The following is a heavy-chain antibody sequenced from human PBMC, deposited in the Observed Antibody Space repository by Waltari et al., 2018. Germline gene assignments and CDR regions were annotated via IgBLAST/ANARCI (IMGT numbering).Heavy chain of an antibody. CDR1: GGSFSGYY. D-gene: IGHD2-15*01. CDR2: INHSGST. J-gene: IGHJ4*02. V-gene: IGHV4-34*01. CDR3: AREGSGYCSGGSCYSFDY. Sequence: QVQLQQWGAGLLKPSETLSLTCAVYGGSFSGYYWSWLRQPPGKGLEWIGEINHSGSTNYNPSLKSRVTISEDTSKNQFSLKLSSVTAADTAVYYCAREGSGYCSGGSCYSFDYWGQGTLVTVSS.